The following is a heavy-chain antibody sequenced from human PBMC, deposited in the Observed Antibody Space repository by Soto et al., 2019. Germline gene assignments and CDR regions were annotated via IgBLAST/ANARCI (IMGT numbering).Heavy chain of an antibody. V-gene: IGHV3-23*01. Sequence: GGSLSLSCTASGFTFSSYAMSWVRQAPGKGLEWVSAISGSGGSTYYADSVKGRFTISRDNSKNTLYLQMNSLRAEDTAVYYCAKKGVGVYDFWSGLDYFEYWGQGTLVTVSS. CDR2: ISGSGGST. CDR1: GFTFSSYA. CDR3: AKKGVGVYDFWSGLDYFEY. J-gene: IGHJ4*02. D-gene: IGHD3-3*01.